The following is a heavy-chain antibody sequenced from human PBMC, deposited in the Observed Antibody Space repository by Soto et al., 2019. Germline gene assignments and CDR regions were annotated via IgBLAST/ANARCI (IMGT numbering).Heavy chain of an antibody. Sequence: VASVKVSCKASGGTFSSYAISWVRQAPGQGLEWMGGIIPIFGTANYAQKFQGRVTITADESTSTAYMELSSLRSEDAAVYYCAREESLGRAQGYFDYWGQGXLVTVYS. CDR2: IIPIFGTA. D-gene: IGHD1-1*01. CDR3: AREESLGRAQGYFDY. J-gene: IGHJ4*02. V-gene: IGHV1-69*13. CDR1: GGTFSSYA.